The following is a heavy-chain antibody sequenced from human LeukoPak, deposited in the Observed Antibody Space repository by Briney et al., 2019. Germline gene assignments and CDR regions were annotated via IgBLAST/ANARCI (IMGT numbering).Heavy chain of an antibody. CDR1: GFTFSSYA. J-gene: IGHJ3*02. D-gene: IGHD3-10*01. CDR3: ARDYYGSGSYSSFDAFDI. V-gene: IGHV3-21*01. Sequence: GGSLRLSCAASGFTFSSYAMSWVRQAPGKGLEWVSSISSASSYIKYADSLKGRFTISRDNAKNSLYLQMNSLRAEDTAVYYCARDYYGSGSYSSFDAFDIWGQGTMVIVSS. CDR2: ISSASSYI.